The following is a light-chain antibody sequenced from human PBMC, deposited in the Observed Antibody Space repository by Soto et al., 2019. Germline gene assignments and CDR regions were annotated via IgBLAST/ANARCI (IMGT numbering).Light chain of an antibody. CDR1: SSDVGGYNY. Sequence: QSDRKQAPSASGAPVQAVTISCTGTSSDVGGYNYLSWYQHRPGKAPHLIIYEVTKRPSGVPNRFSGSKSGNTAYLTISGLQVEDEAEYFCCSFTSTIPHVFGSGPKVTVL. CDR3: CSFTSTIPHV. V-gene: IGLV2-8*01. CDR2: EVT. J-gene: IGLJ1*01.